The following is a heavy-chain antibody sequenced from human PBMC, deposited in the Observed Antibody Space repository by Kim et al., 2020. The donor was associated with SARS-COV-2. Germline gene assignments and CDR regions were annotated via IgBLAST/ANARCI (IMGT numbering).Heavy chain of an antibody. Sequence: GGSLRLSCAASGFTFSSYAMSWVRQAPGKGLEWVSVISGSGDNTCYADSVKGRFTISRDNSKNTLYLQMNSLRAEDTAGYYCAKSTFDIVVVPAAPYLDYWRQGTLVTLTS. V-gene: IGHV3-23*01. CDR2: ISGSGDNT. CDR1: GFTFSSYA. D-gene: IGHD2-2*01. CDR3: AKSTFDIVVVPAAPYLDY. J-gene: IGHJ4*02.